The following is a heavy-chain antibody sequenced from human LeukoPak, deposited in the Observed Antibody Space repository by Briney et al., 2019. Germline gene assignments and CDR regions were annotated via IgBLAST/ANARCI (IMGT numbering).Heavy chain of an antibody. CDR1: GDSIRSYY. D-gene: IGHD2-21*01. Sequence: PSETLSLTCAVSGDSIRSYYWSWIRQPPGKGLEWIGYIYYTGSTNYNPSLKSRVTISIDTSKNQFSLKLSSVTAADTAVYYCAGDGGYCGGDCFNYWGQGTLVTVSS. CDR2: IYYTGST. J-gene: IGHJ4*02. V-gene: IGHV4-59*01. CDR3: AGDGGYCGGDCFNY.